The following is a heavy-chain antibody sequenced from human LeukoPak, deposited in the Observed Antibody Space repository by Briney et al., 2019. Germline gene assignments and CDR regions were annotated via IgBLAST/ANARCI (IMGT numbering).Heavy chain of an antibody. Sequence: SETLSLTCAVYGGSFSGYYWSWIRQPPGKGLEWIGEINHSGSTNYNPSLKSRVTISLDTSKNQFSLKLSPVTAADTAVYYCARHRGRSGYYFNWFDPWGQGTLVTVSS. CDR3: ARHRGRSGYYFNWFDP. J-gene: IGHJ5*02. D-gene: IGHD3-3*01. CDR2: INHSGST. V-gene: IGHV4-34*01. CDR1: GGSFSGYY.